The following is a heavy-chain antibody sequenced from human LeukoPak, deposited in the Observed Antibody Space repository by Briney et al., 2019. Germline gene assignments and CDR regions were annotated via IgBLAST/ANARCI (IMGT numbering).Heavy chain of an antibody. CDR1: GYTFTGYY. D-gene: IGHD6-19*01. J-gene: IGHJ5*02. Sequence: ASVKVSRKASGYTFTGYYMHWVRQAPGQGLEWMGWINPNSGGTNYAQKFQDRVTMTRDTSITTAYMDMSRLRSDDTAVYYCARARIAVAGNNWFDPWGQGTLVTVSS. CDR2: INPNSGGT. CDR3: ARARIAVAGNNWFDP. V-gene: IGHV1-2*02.